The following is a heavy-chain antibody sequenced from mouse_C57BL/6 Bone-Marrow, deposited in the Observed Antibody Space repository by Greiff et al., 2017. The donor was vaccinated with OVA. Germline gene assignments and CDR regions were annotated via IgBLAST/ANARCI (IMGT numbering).Heavy chain of an antibody. CDR3: ARSPEGY. J-gene: IGHJ2*01. Sequence: QVQLQQPGAELVRPGTSVKLSCKASGYTFTSYWMHWVKQRPGQGLEWIGVIDPSDSYTNYNQKFKGKATLTVDTSSSTAYMQLSSLTSEDSAVYYCARSPEGYWGKGTTLTVSS. CDR1: GYTFTSYW. CDR2: IDPSDSYT. V-gene: IGHV1-59*01.